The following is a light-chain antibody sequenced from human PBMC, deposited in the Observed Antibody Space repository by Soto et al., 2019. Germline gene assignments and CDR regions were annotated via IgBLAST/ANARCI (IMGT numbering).Light chain of an antibody. CDR2: SNN. J-gene: IGLJ1*01. Sequence: QSELTQPPSASGTPGQRVPISCSGSSSNIGSNTVNWYQQLPGTAPKLLIYSNNQRPSGVPDRFSGSKSGTSASLAISGLQSEDEADYYCAAWDDSLNGRVFGTGTKVTVL. CDR3: AAWDDSLNGRV. CDR1: SSNIGSNT. V-gene: IGLV1-44*01.